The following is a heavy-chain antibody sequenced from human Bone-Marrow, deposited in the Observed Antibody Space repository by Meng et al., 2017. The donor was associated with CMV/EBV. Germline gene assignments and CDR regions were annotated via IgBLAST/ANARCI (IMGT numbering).Heavy chain of an antibody. CDR1: GGSFSGYY. Sequence: SETLSLTCAVYGGSFSGYYWSWIRQPPGKGLEWIGEINHSGSTNYNPSLKSRVTISVDTSKNQFSLKLSSVTAADTAVYYCARTTTPYDDYYYGMDVWGQGTTVTVSS. J-gene: IGHJ6*02. D-gene: IGHD3-16*01. CDR3: ARTTTPYDDYYYGMDV. V-gene: IGHV4-34*01. CDR2: INHSGST.